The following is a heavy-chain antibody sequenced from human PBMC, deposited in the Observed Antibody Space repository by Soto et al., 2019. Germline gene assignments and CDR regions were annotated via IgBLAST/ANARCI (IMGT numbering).Heavy chain of an antibody. J-gene: IGHJ6*02. CDR2: ISSSSSYI. Sequence: EVQLVESGGGLVKPGGSLRLSCAASGFTFSSYSMNWVRQAPGKGLEWVSSISSSSSYIYYADSVKVRFTISRDNAKNSLYLQMNSLRAEDTAVYYCAREGQRCSSTSCYLVVTYYYYGMDVWGQGTTVTVSS. CDR1: GFTFSSYS. V-gene: IGHV3-21*01. CDR3: AREGQRCSSTSCYLVVTYYYYGMDV. D-gene: IGHD2-2*01.